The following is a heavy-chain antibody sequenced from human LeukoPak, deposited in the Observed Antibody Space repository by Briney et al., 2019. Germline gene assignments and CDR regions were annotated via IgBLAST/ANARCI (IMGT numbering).Heavy chain of an antibody. Sequence: GGSLRLSCAASGFIFSSYEMNWVRQAPGKGLEWVSYISSSGRTIYYADSVKGRFTISRDNAKNSLSLQMNSLRAEDTAVYYCAKDKYSPFDYWGQGTLVTVSS. V-gene: IGHV3-48*03. CDR3: AKDKYSPFDY. CDR1: GFIFSSYE. D-gene: IGHD5-18*01. CDR2: ISSSGRTI. J-gene: IGHJ4*02.